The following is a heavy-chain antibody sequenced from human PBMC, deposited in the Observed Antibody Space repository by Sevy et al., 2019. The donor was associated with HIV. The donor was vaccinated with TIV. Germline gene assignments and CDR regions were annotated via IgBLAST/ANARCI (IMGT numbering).Heavy chain of an antibody. CDR2: IYPGDSDT. CDR3: ARRGSTVTTHSWFDP. V-gene: IGHV5-51*01. D-gene: IGHD4-17*01. Sequence: GESLKISCKGSGYSFTSYWIGWVRQMPGKGLEWMGIIYPGDSDTRYSPSFQGQVTISADKSISTAYLQWSSLKASDTAMYYCARRGSTVTTHSWFDPWGQGTLVTVSS. J-gene: IGHJ5*02. CDR1: GYSFTSYW.